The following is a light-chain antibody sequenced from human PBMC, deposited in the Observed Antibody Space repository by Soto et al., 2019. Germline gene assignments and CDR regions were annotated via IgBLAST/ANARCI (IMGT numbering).Light chain of an antibody. CDR3: MQPLQSWT. CDR2: LGS. Sequence: IAMTQSPLSLPVTPGEPASISCRSSQSLLHSNGYNYLDSYLQKPGQSPQLLISLGSNRASGVPDRFSGSGSGTDFTLNISRVEAEDVGVYYCMQPLQSWTFGQGTKVDI. J-gene: IGKJ1*01. V-gene: IGKV2-28*01. CDR1: QSLLHSNGYNY.